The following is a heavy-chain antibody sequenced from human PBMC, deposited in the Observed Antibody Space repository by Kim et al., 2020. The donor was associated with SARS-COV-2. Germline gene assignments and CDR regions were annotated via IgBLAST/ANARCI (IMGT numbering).Heavy chain of an antibody. CDR1: GSSYA. CDR2: IIPVIGKA. D-gene: IGHD5-12*01. Sequence: ASVKVSCKASGSSYAISWLRQAPGQGLERMGRIIPVIGKADYAPKFQGRVTISADKTANTAYMVLSSLRSEDTAVYYCARGSSGYDPRVYYYFFDSWGTGTTVTVSS. CDR3: ARGSSGYDPRVYYYFFDS. J-gene: IGHJ6*03. V-gene: IGHV1-69*04.